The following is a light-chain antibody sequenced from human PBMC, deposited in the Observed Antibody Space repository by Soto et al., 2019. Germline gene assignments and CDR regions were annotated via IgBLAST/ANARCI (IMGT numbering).Light chain of an antibody. CDR1: SSDIDAYNH. CDR2: EVT. V-gene: IGLV2-14*01. Sequence: QAAVTQPGSVCGSPGQSIAISCTGTSSDIDAYNHVSWYQQYPGKAPTLMIYEVTNRPSGVSSRFSGSKSGNTASLTISGLQAEDEGDYYCSSYTTSDTWVFGGEPKVTVL. CDR3: SSYTTSDTWV. J-gene: IGLJ3*02.